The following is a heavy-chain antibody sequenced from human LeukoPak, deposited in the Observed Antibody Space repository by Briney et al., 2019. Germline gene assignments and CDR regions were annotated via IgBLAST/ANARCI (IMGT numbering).Heavy chain of an antibody. CDR1: GYTFTGYL. Sequence: ASVKVSCKASGYTFTGYLIHWVRQAPGQGLENMGWINPKSGGTEFAQRFQGRVTMTRDTSTSTASMELSRLRSDDTAVYYCARDLSTSSTWELDYWGQGTLVTVSS. CDR3: ARDLSTSSTWELDY. V-gene: IGHV1-2*02. CDR2: INPKSGGT. D-gene: IGHD2/OR15-2a*01. J-gene: IGHJ4*02.